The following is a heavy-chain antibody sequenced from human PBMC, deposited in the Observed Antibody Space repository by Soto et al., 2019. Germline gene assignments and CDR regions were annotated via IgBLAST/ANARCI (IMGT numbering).Heavy chain of an antibody. D-gene: IGHD3-22*01. Sequence: SETLSLTCTVSGGSISSGGYYWSWIRQHPGKDLEWIGYIYYSGSTYYNPSLKSRVTISVDTSKNQFSLKLSSVTAADTAVYYCATWQWLEYFQHWGQGTLVTVSS. CDR1: GGSISSGGYY. V-gene: IGHV4-30-4*08. CDR3: ATWQWLEYFQH. J-gene: IGHJ1*01. CDR2: IYYSGST.